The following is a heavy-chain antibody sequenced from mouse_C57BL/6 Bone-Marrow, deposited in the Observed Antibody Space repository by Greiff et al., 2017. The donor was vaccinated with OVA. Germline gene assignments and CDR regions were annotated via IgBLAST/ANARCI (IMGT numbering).Heavy chain of an antibody. CDR1: GFTFSDYY. Sequence: EVQGVESGGGLVQPGGSLKLSCAASGFTFSDYYMYWVRQTPEKRLEWVAYISNGGGSTYYPDTVKGRFTISRDNAKNTLYLQMSRLKSEDTAMYYCARTGTGYFDYWGQGTTLTVSS. J-gene: IGHJ2*01. V-gene: IGHV5-12*01. D-gene: IGHD4-1*01. CDR2: ISNGGGST. CDR3: ARTGTGYFDY.